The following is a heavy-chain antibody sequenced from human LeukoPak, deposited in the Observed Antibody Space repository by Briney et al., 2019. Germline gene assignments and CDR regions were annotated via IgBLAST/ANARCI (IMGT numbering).Heavy chain of an antibody. CDR3: ARHKDYGGNLYYFDY. D-gene: IGHD4-23*01. Sequence: PSETLSLTCTVSGGSISSSSYYWGWIRQPPGKGLEWIGGIYYSGSTYYNPSLKSRVTISVDTSKNQFSLKLSSVTAADTAVYYCARHKDYGGNLYYFDYWGQGTLVTVSS. CDR2: IYYSGST. CDR1: GGSISSSSYY. V-gene: IGHV4-39*01. J-gene: IGHJ4*02.